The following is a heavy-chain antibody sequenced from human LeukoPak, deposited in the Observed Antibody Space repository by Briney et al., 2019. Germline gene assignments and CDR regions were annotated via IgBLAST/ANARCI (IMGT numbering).Heavy chain of an antibody. V-gene: IGHV3-48*01. CDR3: ARDLKTGYRNPLYGMDV. D-gene: IGHD3-9*01. CDR2: ISSSSSTI. J-gene: IGHJ6*02. CDR1: GFTFSSYS. Sequence: PGGSLRLSCAASGFTFSSYSMNWVRQAPGKGLEWVSYISSSSSTIYYADSVKGRFTISRDNSKNTLYLQMNSLRAEDTAVYYCARDLKTGYRNPLYGMDVWGQGTTVTVSS.